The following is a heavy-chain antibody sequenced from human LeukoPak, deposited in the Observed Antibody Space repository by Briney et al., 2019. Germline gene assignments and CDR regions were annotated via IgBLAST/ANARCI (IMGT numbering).Heavy chain of an antibody. CDR1: GFTFSSYW. D-gene: IGHD3-9*01. V-gene: IGHV3-7*01. CDR2: IKQDGSEK. CDR3: ARNPLTRYYYYYYMDV. J-gene: IGHJ6*03. Sequence: GGSLRLSCAASGFTFSSYWMSWVRQAPGKGLEWVANIKQDGSEKYYVDSVKGRFTISRDNAKTSLYLQMNSLRAEDTAVYYCARNPLTRYYYYYYMDVWGKGTTVTVSS.